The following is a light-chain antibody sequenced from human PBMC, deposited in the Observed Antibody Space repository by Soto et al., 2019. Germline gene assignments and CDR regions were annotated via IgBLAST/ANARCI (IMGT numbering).Light chain of an antibody. Sequence: EIVLTQSPATLSLSPGERATLSCRASRSIGNSLIWYQQKPGQAPTLLIYDVSNRAAAIPARFSGSGSGTDFTVTISSLEPEDFAVYYCQQRFSWPITFGQGTRLEIK. CDR1: RSIGNS. CDR3: QQRFSWPIT. J-gene: IGKJ5*01. CDR2: DVS. V-gene: IGKV3-11*01.